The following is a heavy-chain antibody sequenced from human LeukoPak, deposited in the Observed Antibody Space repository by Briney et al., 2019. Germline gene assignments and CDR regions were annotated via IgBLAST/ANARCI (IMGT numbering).Heavy chain of an antibody. CDR2: ISISSSSI. D-gene: IGHD6-13*01. CDR1: GFTFSSYT. Sequence: GGSLRLSCAASGFTFSSYTMNWVRQAPGKGLEWVSHISISSSSIYYADSVKGRFSISRDNAKNSLYLQMNSLRAEDTAVYYCARGALAAAGSVIDFWGQGTLVTVSS. J-gene: IGHJ4*02. V-gene: IGHV3-48*01. CDR3: ARGALAAAGSVIDF.